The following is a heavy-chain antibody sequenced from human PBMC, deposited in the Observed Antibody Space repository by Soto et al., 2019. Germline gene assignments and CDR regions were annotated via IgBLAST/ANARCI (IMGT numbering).Heavy chain of an antibody. Sequence: QVPLVQSGAEVKKPGASVKVSCKASGYTFTSYGISWVRQAPGQGLEWMGWISAYNGNTNYAQKLQGRVTMTTDTATSTAYMELRSRRSDDTAVYYCARFRECSGGSCYTKGFDYWGQGTRVTVSS. CDR1: GYTFTSYG. CDR3: ARFRECSGGSCYTKGFDY. D-gene: IGHD2-15*01. CDR2: ISAYNGNT. V-gene: IGHV1-18*01. J-gene: IGHJ4*02.